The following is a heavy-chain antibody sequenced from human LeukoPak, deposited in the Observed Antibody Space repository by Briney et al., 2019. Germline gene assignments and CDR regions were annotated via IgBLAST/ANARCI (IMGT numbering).Heavy chain of an antibody. CDR2: IKQDGSEK. D-gene: IGHD1-26*01. V-gene: IGHV3-7*01. J-gene: IGHJ4*02. CDR3: ARDSGSYDY. Sequence: AGGSLRLSCAASGFTFSSYAMSWVRQAPGKGLEWVANIKQDGSEKYYVDSVKGRFTISRDNAKNSLYLQMNSLRAEDTAVYYCARDSGSYDYWGQGTLVTVSS. CDR1: GFTFSSYA.